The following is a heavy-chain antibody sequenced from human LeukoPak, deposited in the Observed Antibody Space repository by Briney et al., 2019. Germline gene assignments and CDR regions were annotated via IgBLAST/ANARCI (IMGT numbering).Heavy chain of an antibody. D-gene: IGHD1-26*01. CDR1: GFTFSSYA. CDR3: AKAGSGSYHYFDY. V-gene: IGHV3-23*01. Sequence: GGSLRLSCAASGFTFSSYAMSWVRQAPGKGLEWVSAISGSGGSTYYADSVRGRFTISRDNSKNTLYLQMNSLRAEDTAVYYCAKAGSGSYHYFDYWGQGTLVTVSS. CDR2: ISGSGGST. J-gene: IGHJ4*02.